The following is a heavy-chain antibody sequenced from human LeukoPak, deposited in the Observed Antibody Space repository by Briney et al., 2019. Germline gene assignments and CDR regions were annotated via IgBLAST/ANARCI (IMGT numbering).Heavy chain of an antibody. Sequence: SETLSLTCAVYGGSFSGYYWSWIRQPPGKGLEWIGEINHSGSTNYNPSLKSRVTISVDTSKNQFSLKLSSVTAADTAVYYCARVTSRLGVCDYWGQGTLVTVSS. CDR3: ARVTSRLGVCDY. D-gene: IGHD2-8*01. V-gene: IGHV4-34*01. CDR1: GGSFSGYY. CDR2: INHSGST. J-gene: IGHJ4*02.